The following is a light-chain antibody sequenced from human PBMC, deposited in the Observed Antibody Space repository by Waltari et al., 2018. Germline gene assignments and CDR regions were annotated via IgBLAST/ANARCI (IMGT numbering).Light chain of an antibody. V-gene: IGKV3-20*01. J-gene: IGKJ1*01. CDR3: QHYVRLPAT. CDR1: QSVGRS. CDR2: GAS. Sequence: EIVLPQSPRTLSLSPSDRATLSCRASQSVGRSLAWYQQKPGQAPRLLIYGASSRATGIPDRFSGSGSGTDFSLTISRLEPEDFAVYYCQHYVRLPATFGQGTKVEIK.